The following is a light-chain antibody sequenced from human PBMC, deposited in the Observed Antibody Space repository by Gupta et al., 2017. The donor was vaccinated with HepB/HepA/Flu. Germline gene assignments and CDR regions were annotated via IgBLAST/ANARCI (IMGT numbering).Light chain of an antibody. J-gene: IGLJ2*01. Sequence: SYELTQPSSVSVSPGQTARITCSGDVLAKKYARWFQQKPGQAPVLVIYKDSERPSGIPERFSGSSSGTTVTLTISGAQVEDEADYYCYSAADNKPQFGGGTKLTVL. CDR2: KDS. V-gene: IGLV3-27*01. CDR3: YSAADNKPQ. CDR1: VLAKKY.